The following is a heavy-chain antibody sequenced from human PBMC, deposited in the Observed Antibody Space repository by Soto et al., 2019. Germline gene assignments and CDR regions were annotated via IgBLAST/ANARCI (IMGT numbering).Heavy chain of an antibody. V-gene: IGHV1-18*01. J-gene: IGHJ1*01. D-gene: IGHD3-9*01. CDR1: GYTFTNYG. CDR3: ARDGNSHDILTSYYTPPRFPRY. CDR2: ISANNGHT. Sequence: GASVKVSCKASGYTFTNYGISWVRQAPGQGLEWMGWISANNGHTNYAQNLRGRVTMTTDTSTSTAYMDLRNLRSDDTAIYYCARDGNSHDILTSYYTPPRFPRYWGPGTLVTVSS.